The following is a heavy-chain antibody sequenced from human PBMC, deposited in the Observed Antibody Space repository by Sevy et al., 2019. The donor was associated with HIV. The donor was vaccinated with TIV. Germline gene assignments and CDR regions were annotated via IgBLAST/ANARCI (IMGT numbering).Heavy chain of an antibody. D-gene: IGHD2-15*01. CDR3: SRALATAVTPEYYFDY. CDR2: ITRNSYEAYGGTR. Sequence: GGSLRLSCTASGFTFDDYAMSWFRQAPGKGLEWVAFITRNSYEAYGGTREYAASVNGRFTISRDDSKSMAYLQMNSLKTEDTAMYYCSRALATAVTPEYYFDYWGQGTLVTVSS. CDR1: GFTFDDYA. J-gene: IGHJ4*02. V-gene: IGHV3-49*03.